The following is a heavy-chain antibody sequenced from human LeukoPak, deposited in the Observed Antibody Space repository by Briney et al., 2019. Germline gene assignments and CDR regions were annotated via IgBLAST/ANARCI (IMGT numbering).Heavy chain of an antibody. V-gene: IGHV4-4*07. Sequence: TSETLSLTCTVSGGSIRSYYWSWIRQPAGKGLEWIGRIYTSGSTNYNPSLKSRVTMSVDTSKNQFSLKLSSVTAADTAVYYCASQGSIAAAAFDYWGQGTLVTVSS. CDR3: ASQGSIAAAAFDY. CDR1: GGSIRSYY. J-gene: IGHJ4*02. CDR2: IYTSGST. D-gene: IGHD6-13*01.